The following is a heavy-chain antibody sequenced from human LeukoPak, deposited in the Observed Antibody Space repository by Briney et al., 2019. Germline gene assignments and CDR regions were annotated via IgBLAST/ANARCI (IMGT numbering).Heavy chain of an antibody. CDR2: IYHSGST. CDR1: GGSISSGGYS. Sequence: SETLSLTCAVSGGSISSGGYSWSWIRQPPGKGLEWIGYIYHSGSTYYNPSLKSRVTISVDRSKNQFSLKLSSVTAADTAVYYCARVFKGAFDIWGQGTMVTVSS. CDR3: ARVFKGAFDI. V-gene: IGHV4-30-2*01. D-gene: IGHD3-9*01. J-gene: IGHJ3*02.